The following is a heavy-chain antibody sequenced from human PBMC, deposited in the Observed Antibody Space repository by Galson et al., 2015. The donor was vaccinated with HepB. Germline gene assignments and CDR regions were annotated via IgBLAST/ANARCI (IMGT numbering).Heavy chain of an antibody. CDR1: GGSISSSGDY. D-gene: IGHD4-23*01. J-gene: IGHJ4*02. Sequence: LSLTCTVSGGSISSSGDYWGWIRQSPGKGLEWIGSIYYSGSTYYNPSLKSRVTISVDTSKYQFSLRLSSVTAADTAVYYCARLHDGGDSGMLAFDYWGQGTQVTVSS. V-gene: IGHV4-39*01. CDR3: ARLHDGGDSGMLAFDY. CDR2: IYYSGST.